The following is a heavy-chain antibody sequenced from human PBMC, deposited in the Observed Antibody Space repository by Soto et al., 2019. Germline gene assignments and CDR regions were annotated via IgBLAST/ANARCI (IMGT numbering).Heavy chain of an antibody. CDR2: ISYDGSNK. CDR3: AKDPDPGMVVIATYFDY. Sequence: GGSLRLSCAASGFTFSSYGMHWVRQAPGKGLEWVAVISYDGSNKYYADSVKGRFTISRDNSKNTLYLQMNSLRAEDTAVYYCAKDPDPGMVVIATYFDYWGQGTLVTVSS. V-gene: IGHV3-30*18. J-gene: IGHJ4*02. D-gene: IGHD2-21*01. CDR1: GFTFSSYG.